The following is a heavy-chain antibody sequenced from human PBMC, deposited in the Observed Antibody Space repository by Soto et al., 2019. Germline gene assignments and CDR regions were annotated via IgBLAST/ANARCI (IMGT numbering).Heavy chain of an antibody. J-gene: IGHJ4*02. CDR3: ARGPYYDFWSGYYLYYFDY. CDR2: ISSSGSTI. V-gene: IGHV3-11*01. CDR1: GFTFSDYY. D-gene: IGHD3-3*01. Sequence: GGSLRLSCAASGFTFSDYYMSWIRQAPGKGLEWVSYISSSGSTIYYADSVKGRFTISRDNAKNSLYLQMNSLRAEDTAVYYCARGPYYDFWSGYYLYYFDYWGQGTLVTVSS.